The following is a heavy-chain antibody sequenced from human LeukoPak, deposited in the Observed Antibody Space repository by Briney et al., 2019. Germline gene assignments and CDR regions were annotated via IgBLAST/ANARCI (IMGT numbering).Heavy chain of an antibody. D-gene: IGHD3-10*01. J-gene: IGHJ4*02. CDR2: ISSSSSYI. V-gene: IGHV3-21*01. CDR3: ARDGAYYGSGSYYNLFDY. Sequence: GGSLRLSCAASGFTFSSYSMNWVRQAPGKGLEWVSSISSSSSYIYYADSVKGRFTISRDNAKNSLHLQMNSLRAEDTAVYYCARDGAYYGSGSYYNLFDYWGQGTPVTVSS. CDR1: GFTFSSYS.